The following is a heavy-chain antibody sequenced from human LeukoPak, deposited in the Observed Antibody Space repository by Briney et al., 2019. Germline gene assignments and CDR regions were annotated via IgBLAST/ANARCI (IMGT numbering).Heavy chain of an antibody. CDR3: TRESGSYHGNDY. J-gene: IGHJ4*02. Sequence: ASVKVSCKASGGTFSSYAISWVRQAPGQGLEWMGRINPNSGGTNYAQKLQGRVTITGDTSISTAYMELSSLRSDDTAVYYCTRESGSYHGNDYWGQGTLVTVSS. CDR2: INPNSGGT. V-gene: IGHV1-2*06. CDR1: GGTFSSYA. D-gene: IGHD1-26*01.